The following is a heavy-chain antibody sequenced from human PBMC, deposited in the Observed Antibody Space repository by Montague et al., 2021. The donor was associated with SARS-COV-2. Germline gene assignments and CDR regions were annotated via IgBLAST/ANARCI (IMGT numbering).Heavy chain of an antibody. D-gene: IGHD3-10*01. J-gene: IGHJ6*02. CDR1: GGSISSYY. CDR2: IYYSGST. V-gene: IGHV4-59*01. Sequence: SETLSLTCTVSGGSISSYYWSWIRQPPGKGLEWIGYIYYSGSTNYNPSLKSRVTISVDTSKNQFSLKLSSVTAADTVVYYCAREGMVRGSYYYYGMDVWGQGTTVTVSS. CDR3: AREGMVRGSYYYYGMDV.